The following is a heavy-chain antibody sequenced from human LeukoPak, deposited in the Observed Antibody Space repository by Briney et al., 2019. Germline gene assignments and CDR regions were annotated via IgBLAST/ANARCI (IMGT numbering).Heavy chain of an antibody. CDR2: IFPTGST. CDR1: GGSISTIGYS. CDR3: ARMAGRTLDH. Sequence: PSQTLSLTCAVSGGSISTIGYSWSWIRRPPGKGLEWIGYIFPTGSTSYSPSLKSRVTISLDRSKNLFPMTLNSVTAADTAVYYCARMAGRTLDHWGQGTLVTVSS. V-gene: IGHV4-30-2*01. J-gene: IGHJ4*02. D-gene: IGHD1-7*01.